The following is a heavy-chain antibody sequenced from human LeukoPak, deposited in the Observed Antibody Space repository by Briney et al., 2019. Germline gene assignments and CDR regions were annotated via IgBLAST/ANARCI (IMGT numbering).Heavy chain of an antibody. CDR2: IYHSGST. CDR1: GGSISSGGYS. J-gene: IGHJ4*02. Sequence: SETLSLTCAVSGGSISSGGYSWSWIRQPPGKGLEWMGYIYHSGSTYYNPSLQSRVTISVDRSKTQFSLKLSSVTAADTAVYYCASGMKSSSWYFDYWGQGTLVTVSS. D-gene: IGHD6-13*01. V-gene: IGHV4-30-2*01. CDR3: ASGMKSSSWYFDY.